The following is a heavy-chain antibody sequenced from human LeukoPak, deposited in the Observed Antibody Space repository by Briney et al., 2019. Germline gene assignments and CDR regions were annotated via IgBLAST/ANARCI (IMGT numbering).Heavy chain of an antibody. CDR3: ARQVMMSGTGVPDTWLDP. Sequence: SETLSLTCTVSRXSTSNYYWNWIRQPPGKGLEWVGYISYNGGTKYNPSLQSRVTISIDTSKNHFSLNLRSVTAADTAVYFCARQVMMSGTGVPDTWLDPWGQGILVTVS. V-gene: IGHV4-59*08. J-gene: IGHJ5*02. CDR1: RXSTSNYY. CDR2: ISYNGGT. D-gene: IGHD1-26*01.